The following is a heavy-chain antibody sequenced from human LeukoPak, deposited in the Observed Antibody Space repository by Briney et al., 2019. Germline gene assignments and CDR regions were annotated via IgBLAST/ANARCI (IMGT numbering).Heavy chain of an antibody. D-gene: IGHD4-23*01. V-gene: IGHV1-69*13. CDR3: ASPDYGGNSDYYYYYYMDV. CDR1: GGTFSSYA. CDR2: IIPIFGTA. Sequence: SVKVSSKASGGTFSSYAISWVRQAPGQGLEWMGGIIPIFGTANYAQKFQGRVTITADESTSTAYMELSSLRSEDTAVYYCASPDYGGNSDYYYYYYMDVWGKGTTVTVSS. J-gene: IGHJ6*03.